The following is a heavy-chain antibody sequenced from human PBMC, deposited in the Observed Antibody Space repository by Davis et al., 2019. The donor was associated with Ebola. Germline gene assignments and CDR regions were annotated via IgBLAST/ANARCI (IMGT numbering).Heavy chain of an antibody. Sequence: GESLKISCQGSGYSFADFWVAWVRQMPGKGLAWMAIIYPGDSETIYSPSFQGQVTVSADTSIRTTYLQWGSLEASHTAIYYCARLSLRASPFDSWGQGTLVTVSS. J-gene: IGHJ5*01. CDR3: ARLSLRASPFDS. CDR1: GYSFADFW. CDR2: IYPGDSET. V-gene: IGHV5-51*01.